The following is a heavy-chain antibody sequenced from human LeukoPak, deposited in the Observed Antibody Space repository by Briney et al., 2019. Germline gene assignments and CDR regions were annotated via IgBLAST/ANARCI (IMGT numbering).Heavy chain of an antibody. D-gene: IGHD6-6*01. CDR2: IIPIFGTA. CDR1: GGTFSSYA. CDR3: ARDSSSSPYYYYGMDV. J-gene: IGHJ6*02. Sequence: SVEVSGKASGGTFSSYAISWVRQAPGQGLEWMGGIIPIFGTANYAQKFQGRVTITADESTSTAYMELSSLRSEDTAVYYCARDSSSSPYYYYGMDVWGQGTTVTVSS. V-gene: IGHV1-69*01.